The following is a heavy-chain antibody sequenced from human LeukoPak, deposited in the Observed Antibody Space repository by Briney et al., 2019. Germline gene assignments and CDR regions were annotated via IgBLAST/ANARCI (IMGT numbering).Heavy chain of an antibody. V-gene: IGHV3-53*01. D-gene: IGHD2-8*02. CDR2: IYRDGST. Sequence: GSLRLSCAVSGFTVSSNYMGWVRQAPGKGLEWVTGIYRDGSTYYADSVKGRFTISRDNSKNILYLQMNSLRVEDTALYYCALDCCTGSRFDHWGQGTLVTVPS. J-gene: IGHJ4*02. CDR1: GFTVSSNY. CDR3: ALDCCTGSRFDH.